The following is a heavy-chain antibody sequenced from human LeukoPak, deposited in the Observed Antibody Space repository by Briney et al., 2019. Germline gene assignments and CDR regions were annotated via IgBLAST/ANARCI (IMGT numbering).Heavy chain of an antibody. J-gene: IGHJ4*02. CDR3: ARDQYDTWSRRGNFDS. CDR1: GSTFGNYY. D-gene: IGHD3-3*01. Sequence: GGSLRLSCAASGSTFGNYYMSWVRQAPGKGLEWVANIKHDGNWKFYADSVKGRFTVSRDNAEKSVYLHMSSLRAEDTAVFYCARDQYDTWSRRGNFDSWGQGTLVIVSS. V-gene: IGHV3-7*03. CDR2: IKHDGNWK.